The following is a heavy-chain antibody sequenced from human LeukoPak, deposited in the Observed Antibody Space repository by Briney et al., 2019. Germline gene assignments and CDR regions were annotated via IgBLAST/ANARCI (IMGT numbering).Heavy chain of an antibody. CDR3: AKHLSVAGTSWFDP. V-gene: IGHV3-23*01. CDR1: GFTFSSYA. Sequence: PGGSLRLSCAASGFTFSSYAMSWVRQAPGKGLEWVSAISGSGGSTYYADSVKGRFTISRDNSKNTLYLQMSSLRAEDTAVYYCAKHLSVAGTSWFDPWGQGTLVTVSS. J-gene: IGHJ5*02. CDR2: ISGSGGST. D-gene: IGHD6-19*01.